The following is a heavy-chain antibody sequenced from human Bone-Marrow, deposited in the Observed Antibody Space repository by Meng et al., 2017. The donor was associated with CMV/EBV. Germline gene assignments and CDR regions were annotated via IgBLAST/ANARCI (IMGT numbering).Heavy chain of an antibody. CDR2: ISSSGSTI. V-gene: IGHV3-48*03. J-gene: IGHJ4*02. D-gene: IGHD6-13*01. CDR1: GFTFSSYE. Sequence: GGSLRLSCGASGFTFSSYEMNWVRQAPGKGLEWVTYISSSGSTIYYADTVKGRFTISRDNDKNSLYVQMNSLRAEDTDVYYCARDKVAAAGYYIDYWGQGTLVTVSS. CDR3: ARDKVAAAGYYIDY.